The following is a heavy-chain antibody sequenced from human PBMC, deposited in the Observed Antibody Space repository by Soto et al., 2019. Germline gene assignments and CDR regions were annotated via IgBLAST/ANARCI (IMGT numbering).Heavy chain of an antibody. CDR2: IYYSGST. J-gene: IGHJ5*02. D-gene: IGHD1-26*01. CDR1: GGSISSGGYY. Sequence: PSETLSLTCTVSGGSISSGGYYWSWIRQNPGKGLEWIGYIYYSGSTYYNPSLKSRVTISVDTSKNQFSLKLSSVTAADTAVYYCARFLKLVNDIVGATPWGQGTLVTVSS. CDR3: ARFLKLVNDIVGATP. V-gene: IGHV4-31*03.